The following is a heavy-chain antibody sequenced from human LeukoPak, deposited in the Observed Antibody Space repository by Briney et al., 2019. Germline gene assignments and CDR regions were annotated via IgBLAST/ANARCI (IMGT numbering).Heavy chain of an antibody. D-gene: IGHD2-15*01. J-gene: IGHJ6*02. Sequence: ASVKVSCKASGYTFTGYYMHWVRQAPGQGLEWMGWINPNSGGTNYAQKFRGRVTMTRDTSISTAYMELSRLRSDDTAVYYCASIYFLVATSQYYYYGMDVWGQGTTVTVSS. CDR1: GYTFTGYY. CDR3: ASIYFLVATSQYYYYGMDV. V-gene: IGHV1-2*02. CDR2: INPNSGGT.